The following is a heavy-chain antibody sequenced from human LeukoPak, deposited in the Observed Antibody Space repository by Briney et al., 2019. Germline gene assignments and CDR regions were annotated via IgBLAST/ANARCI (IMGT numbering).Heavy chain of an antibody. CDR2: INHSGST. J-gene: IGHJ5*02. V-gene: IGHV4-34*01. CDR1: GVSFSGYY. CDR3: VRRGRTGTNH. Sequence: SETLSLTCAVYGVSFSGYYWSWIRQPPGKGLEWIGEINHSGSTNYNPSLKSRVTISVDTSKNQFSLKLSSVTAADTAVYYCVRRGRTGTNHWGQGTLVTVSS. D-gene: IGHD1-7*01.